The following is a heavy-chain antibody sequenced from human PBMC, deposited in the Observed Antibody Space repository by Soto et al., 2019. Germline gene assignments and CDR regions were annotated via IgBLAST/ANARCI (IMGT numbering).Heavy chain of an antibody. CDR3: ASEFCRGGSCYARIFDY. J-gene: IGHJ4*02. CDR2: ISSGSDYL. V-gene: IGHV3-21*04. Sequence: PGGSLRLSCVAFGFAFDTYAMHWVRQSPGKGLEWVAFISSGSDYLYYADSVKGRFTISRDNAKTSLYLQMNSLTEDDTALYYCASEFCRGGSCYARIFDYWGQGSMVTVSS. CDR1: GFAFDTYA. D-gene: IGHD2-15*01.